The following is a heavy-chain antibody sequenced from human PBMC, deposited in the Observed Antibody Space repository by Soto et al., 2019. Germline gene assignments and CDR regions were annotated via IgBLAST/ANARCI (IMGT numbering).Heavy chain of an antibody. J-gene: IGHJ5*01. CDR1: SYRGTANQN. CDR2: FHESGPT. CDR3: INSWALSRADS. V-gene: IGHV4-38-2*01. D-gene: IGHD1-26*01. Sequence: KTAETLSLTCEVSSYRGTANQNWGMIRQPPGKGLEWLGCFHESGPTDYRASLKSRLAISVDMSKNQVSLSLTSVTAADTARYYCINSWALSRADSWGQGILVTVSS.